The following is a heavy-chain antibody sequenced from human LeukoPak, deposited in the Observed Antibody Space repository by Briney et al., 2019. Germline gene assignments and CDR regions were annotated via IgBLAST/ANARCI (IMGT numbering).Heavy chain of an antibody. CDR2: INHSGST. D-gene: IGHD5-18*01. Sequence: SETLSLTCAVYGGSFSGYYWSWIRQPPGKGLEWMGEINHSGSTNYNPSLKSRVTISVDTSKNQFSLRLTSVTAADTAVYFCARSGIHLWLPDFDYWGQGTLVTVSS. CDR3: ARSGIHLWLPDFDY. J-gene: IGHJ4*02. CDR1: GGSFSGYY. V-gene: IGHV4-34*01.